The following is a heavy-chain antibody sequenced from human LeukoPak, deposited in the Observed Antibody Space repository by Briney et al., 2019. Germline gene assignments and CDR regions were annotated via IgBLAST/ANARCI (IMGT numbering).Heavy chain of an antibody. CDR1: GYSISSGYY. J-gene: IGHJ6*03. D-gene: IGHD3-22*01. Sequence: SETLSLTCTVSGYSISSGYYWGWIRQPPGKGLEWIGYIYYSGSTNYNPSLKSRVTISVDTSKNQFSLKLSSVTAADTAVYYCARMYYYDSSGYYYYYYYMDVWGKGTTVTVSS. CDR3: ARMYYYDSSGYYYYYYYMDV. CDR2: IYYSGST. V-gene: IGHV4-61*01.